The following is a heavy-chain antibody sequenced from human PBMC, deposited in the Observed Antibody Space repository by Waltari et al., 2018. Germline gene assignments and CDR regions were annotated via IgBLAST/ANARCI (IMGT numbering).Heavy chain of an antibody. CDR2: INNSGST. V-gene: IGHV4-34*01. CDR3: ARASPIYGSGSYCY. CDR1: GGSFIGYY. Sequence: QVQLQQWGAGLLKPSETLSPTCAVYGGSFIGYYWSWFRRPPGKGLEWIGEINNSGSTNYNPSLKSRVTISVDTSKNQFSLKLSSVTAADTAVYYCARASPIYGSGSYCYWGQGTLVTVSS. D-gene: IGHD3-10*01. J-gene: IGHJ4*02.